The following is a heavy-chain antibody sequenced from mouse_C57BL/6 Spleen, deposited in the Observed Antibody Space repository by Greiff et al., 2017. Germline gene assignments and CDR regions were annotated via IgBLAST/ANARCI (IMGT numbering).Heavy chain of an antibody. CDR3: ASSYYDYDSAWFAY. D-gene: IGHD2-4*01. Sequence: QVQLQQSGAELVRPGASVKLSCKASGYTFTDYYINWVKQRPGQGLEWIARIYPGSGNTYYNEKFKGKATLTAEKSSSTAYMQLSSLTSEDSAVYFCASSYYDYDSAWFAYWGQGTLVTVSA. J-gene: IGHJ3*01. CDR1: GYTFTDYY. V-gene: IGHV1-76*01. CDR2: IYPGSGNT.